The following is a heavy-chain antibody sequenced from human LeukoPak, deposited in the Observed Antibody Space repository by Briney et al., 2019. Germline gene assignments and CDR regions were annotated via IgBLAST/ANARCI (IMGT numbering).Heavy chain of an antibody. V-gene: IGHV5-51*01. CDR1: GYSFTSYW. CDR2: IYPGDSDT. CDR3: ARGLAVAPGAFDI. D-gene: IGHD6-19*01. J-gene: IGHJ3*02. Sequence: GESLKISCKGSGYSFTSYWIGWVRQMPGKGLEWMGIIYPGDSDTKYSPSFQGQVTISADKYISTAYLQWNSLKASDTAMYHCARGLAVAPGAFDIWGQGTMVTVSS.